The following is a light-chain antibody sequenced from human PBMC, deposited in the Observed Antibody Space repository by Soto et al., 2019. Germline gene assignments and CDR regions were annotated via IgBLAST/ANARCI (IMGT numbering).Light chain of an antibody. V-gene: IGKV1-5*01. J-gene: IGKJ3*01. CDR1: QSISSS. CDR2: DVS. Sequence: DIQMTQSPSTLSASVGDRVTITCRASQSISSSLAWYQQKPGKAPKFLIYDVSSLESGVPSRFSGSGSGTEFTLTISSLKPDDFATFYCQQYNNYPITFGPGTKVDIK. CDR3: QQYNNYPIT.